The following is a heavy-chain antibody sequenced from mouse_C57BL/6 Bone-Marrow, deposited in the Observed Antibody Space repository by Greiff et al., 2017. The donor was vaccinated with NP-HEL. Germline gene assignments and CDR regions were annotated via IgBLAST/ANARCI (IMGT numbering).Heavy chain of an antibody. Sequence: EVKLVESGAELVKPGASVKLSCTASGFNIKDYYMHWVKQRTEQGLEWIGRIDPEDGETKYAPKFQGKATITADTSSNTAYLQLSSLTSEDTAVYYCAHDYYGNYGFAYWGQGTLVTVSA. CDR1: GFNIKDYY. V-gene: IGHV14-2*01. J-gene: IGHJ3*01. CDR2: IDPEDGET. D-gene: IGHD2-1*01. CDR3: AHDYYGNYGFAY.